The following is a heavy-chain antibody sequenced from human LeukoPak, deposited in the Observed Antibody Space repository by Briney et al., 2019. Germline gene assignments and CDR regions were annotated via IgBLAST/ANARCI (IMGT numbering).Heavy chain of an antibody. Sequence: ASVKVSCKASGYTFTSYYMHWVRQAPGQGLEWMGIINPSGGSTSYAQKLQGRVTITADKSTSTAYMELSSLRSEDTAVYYCARPLYDSSGYYSGHDAFDIWGLGTMVTVSS. D-gene: IGHD3-22*01. V-gene: IGHV1-46*04. CDR3: ARPLYDSSGYYSGHDAFDI. CDR1: GYTFTSYY. CDR2: INPSGGST. J-gene: IGHJ3*02.